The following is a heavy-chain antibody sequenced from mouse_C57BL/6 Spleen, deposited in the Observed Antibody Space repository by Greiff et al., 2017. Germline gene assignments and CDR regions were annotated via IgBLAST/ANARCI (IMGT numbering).Heavy chain of an antibody. V-gene: IGHV5-9-1*02. J-gene: IGHJ4*01. CDR2: ISSGGDYI. CDR3: TRDRGIYYGYDDAMDY. D-gene: IGHD2-2*01. CDR1: GFTFSSYA. Sequence: EVHLVESGEGLVKPGGSLKLSCAASGFTFSSYAMSWVRQTPEKRLEWVAYISSGGDYIYYADTVKGRFTISRDNARNTLYLQMSSLKSEDTAMYYCTRDRGIYYGYDDAMDYWGQGTSVTVSS.